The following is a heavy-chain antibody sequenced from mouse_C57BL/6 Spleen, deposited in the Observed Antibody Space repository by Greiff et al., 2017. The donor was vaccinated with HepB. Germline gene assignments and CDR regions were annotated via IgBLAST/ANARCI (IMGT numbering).Heavy chain of an antibody. J-gene: IGHJ2*01. D-gene: IGHD3-2*02. CDR1: GYTFTSYW. Sequence: QVQLKQPGAELVMPGASVKLSCKASGYTFTSYWMHWVKQRPGQGLEWIGEIDPSDSYTNYNQKFKGKSTLTVDKSSSTAYMQLSSLTSEDSAVYYCARQLRLPRYYFDYWGQGTTLTVSS. CDR2: IDPSDSYT. V-gene: IGHV1-69*01. CDR3: ARQLRLPRYYFDY.